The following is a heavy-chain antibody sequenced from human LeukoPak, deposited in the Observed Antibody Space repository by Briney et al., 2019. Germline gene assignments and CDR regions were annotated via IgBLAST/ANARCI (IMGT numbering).Heavy chain of an antibody. CDR3: ARDQRRHDY. CDR2: ISGSGGRT. J-gene: IGHJ4*02. CDR1: GITLSNYG. D-gene: IGHD1-1*01. Sequence: GGSLRLSCAVSGITLSNYGMSWVRQAPGKGLEWVAGISGSGGRTNYADSVKGRFTISRDSPKNTLYLQLNSLRAEDTAVYYCARDQRRHDYWGQGILVIVSP. V-gene: IGHV3-23*01.